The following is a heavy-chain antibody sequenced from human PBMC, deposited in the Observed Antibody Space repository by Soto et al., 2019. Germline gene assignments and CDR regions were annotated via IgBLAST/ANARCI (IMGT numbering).Heavy chain of an antibody. CDR3: AGNIYCSGGSCYSNAFDI. CDR1: GGSFSGYY. CDR2: INHSGST. V-gene: IGHV4-34*01. D-gene: IGHD2-15*01. J-gene: IGHJ3*02. Sequence: QVQLQQWGAGLLKPSETLSLTCAVYGGSFSGYYWSWIRQPTGKGLEWIGEINHSGSTNYNPSLKSRVTISVDTSKNQFSLKLSSVTAADTAVYYCAGNIYCSGGSCYSNAFDIWGQGTMVTVSS.